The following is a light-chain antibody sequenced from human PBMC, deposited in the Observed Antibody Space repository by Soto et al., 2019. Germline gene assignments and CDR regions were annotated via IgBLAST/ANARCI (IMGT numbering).Light chain of an antibody. V-gene: IGLV4-69*01. CDR3: QTWATGSYV. CDR1: SGHSNYA. Sequence: QLVLTQSPSASASLGASVKLTCTLSSGHSNYAIAWHQQQSEKGPRYLMKVNSDGSLSKGDGIPDRFSGSSSGAERYLSISSLQSEDEADYYCQTWATGSYVFGTGTKVTVL. J-gene: IGLJ1*01. CDR2: VNSDGSL.